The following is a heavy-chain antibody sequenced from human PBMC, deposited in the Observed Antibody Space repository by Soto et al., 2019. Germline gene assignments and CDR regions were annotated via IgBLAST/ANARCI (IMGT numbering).Heavy chain of an antibody. CDR1: GFTLSSYA. CDR3: AKDVTSGSYFFDY. D-gene: IGHD1-26*01. CDR2: ISGSGGST. J-gene: IGHJ4*02. Sequence: LRLSCAASGFTLSSYAMSWVRQAPGKGLEWVSAISGSGGSTYYADSVKGRFTISRDNSKNTLYLQMNSLRAEDTAVYYCAKDVTSGSYFFDYWGQGTLVTVSS. V-gene: IGHV3-23*01.